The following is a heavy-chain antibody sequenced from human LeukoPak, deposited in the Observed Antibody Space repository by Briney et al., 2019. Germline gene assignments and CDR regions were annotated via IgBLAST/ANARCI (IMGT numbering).Heavy chain of an antibody. CDR3: ARVLRVGATRGSLAY. Sequence: ASVKVSCKASGGTFSSYAISWVRQAPGQGLEWMGWINPNSGGTNYAQKFQGRVTMTRDTSISTAYMELSRLRSDDTAVYYCARVLRVGATRGSLAYWGQGTLVTVSS. CDR1: GGTFSSYA. V-gene: IGHV1-2*02. CDR2: INPNSGGT. J-gene: IGHJ4*01. D-gene: IGHD1-26*01.